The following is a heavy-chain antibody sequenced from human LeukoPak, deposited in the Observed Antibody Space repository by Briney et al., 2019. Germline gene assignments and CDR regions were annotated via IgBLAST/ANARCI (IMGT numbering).Heavy chain of an antibody. CDR3: ARDQSIAARPVPGGY. J-gene: IGHJ4*02. Sequence: ASVKVSCKASGYTFTGYYMHWVRQAPGQGLEWMGWINPNSGGTNYAQKFQGRVTMTRDTSISTAYMELSRLRSDDTAVYYCARDQSIAARPVPGGYWGQGTLVTVSS. V-gene: IGHV1-2*02. CDR2: INPNSGGT. CDR1: GYTFTGYY. D-gene: IGHD6-6*01.